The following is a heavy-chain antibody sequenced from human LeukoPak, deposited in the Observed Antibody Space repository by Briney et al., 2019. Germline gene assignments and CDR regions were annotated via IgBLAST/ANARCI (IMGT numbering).Heavy chain of an antibody. CDR1: GAPISSSSYY. CDR3: ARDNLGGATVRYDAFDI. CDR2: IYYSGST. D-gene: IGHD3-16*02. V-gene: IGHV4-39*07. Sequence: KPSGTLSLTCAVSGAPISSSSYYWGWIRQPPGKGLEWIGSIYYSGSTYYNPSLKSRVTISVHTSKNQLSLKLSSVTAADTAVYYCARDNLGGATVRYDAFDIWGQGTMVTVSS. J-gene: IGHJ3*02.